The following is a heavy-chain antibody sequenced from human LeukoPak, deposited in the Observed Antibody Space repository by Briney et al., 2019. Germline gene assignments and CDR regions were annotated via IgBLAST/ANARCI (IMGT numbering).Heavy chain of an antibody. V-gene: IGHV4-4*07. J-gene: IGHJ4*02. Sequence: PGGSLRLSCAASGFTFSSYAMSWIRQPAGKGLEWIGRIYTSGSTNYNPSLKSRVTISVDTSKNQFSLKLSSVTAADTAVYYCARARISYCSGGSCYYYFDYWGQGTLVTVSS. CDR3: ARARISYCSGGSCYYYFDY. D-gene: IGHD2-15*01. CDR2: IYTSGST. CDR1: GFTFSSYA.